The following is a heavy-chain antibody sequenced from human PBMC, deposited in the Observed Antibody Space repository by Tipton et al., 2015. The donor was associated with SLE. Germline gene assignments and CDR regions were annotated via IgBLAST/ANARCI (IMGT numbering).Heavy chain of an antibody. CDR3: ARGGKTTSFTRAFDI. Sequence: TLSLTCAVYGGSFSGYYWSWIRQPPGKGLEWIGEISHSGITNYNPSLKSRVTISVDTSKNQFSLKLSSVTAADTATYFCARGGKTTSFTRAFDIWGQGTMVTVSS. D-gene: IGHD2-2*01. J-gene: IGHJ3*02. CDR2: ISHSGIT. CDR1: GGSFSGYY. V-gene: IGHV4-34*01.